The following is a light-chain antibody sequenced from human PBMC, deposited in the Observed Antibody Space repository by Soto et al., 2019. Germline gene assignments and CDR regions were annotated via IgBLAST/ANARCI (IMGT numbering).Light chain of an antibody. CDR3: SSYAGNNNSV. J-gene: IGLJ1*01. Sequence: QSVLTQPPSASGSPGQSVTISCTGTSSDVGGYNYVSWYQQHPGKAPKLMIYEVNKRPSGVPDRFSGSKSGNTASLTVSGLQAEDEADYYCSSYAGNNNSVFGTGTKLTVL. CDR2: EVN. V-gene: IGLV2-8*01. CDR1: SSDVGGYNY.